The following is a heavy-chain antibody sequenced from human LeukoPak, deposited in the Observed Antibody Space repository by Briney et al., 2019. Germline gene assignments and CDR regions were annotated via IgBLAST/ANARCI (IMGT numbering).Heavy chain of an antibody. V-gene: IGHV3-30-3*02. CDR1: GFTFSSYA. CDR3: ANIAITYYYGSGMLDP. J-gene: IGHJ5*02. Sequence: PGGSLRLSCAASGFTFSSYAMHWVRQAPGKGLEWVAVISYDGSNKYYADSVKGRFTISRDNSKNTLYLQMNTLIADDTAVYYCANIAITYYYGSGMLDPWGQGTLVTVSS. D-gene: IGHD3-10*01. CDR2: ISYDGSNK.